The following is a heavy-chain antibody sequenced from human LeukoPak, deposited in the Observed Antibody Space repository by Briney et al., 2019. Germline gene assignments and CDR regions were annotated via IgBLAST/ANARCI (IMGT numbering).Heavy chain of an antibody. Sequence: SGTLSLTCTVYGGSFSGYYWSWIRQPPGKGLEWIGYIYYSGSTNYNPSLKSRVTISVDTSKNQFSLKLSSVTAADTAVYYCARGYQRGAFDIWGQGTMVTVSS. J-gene: IGHJ3*02. D-gene: IGHD1-14*01. V-gene: IGHV4-59*01. CDR2: IYYSGST. CDR3: ARGYQRGAFDI. CDR1: GGSFSGYY.